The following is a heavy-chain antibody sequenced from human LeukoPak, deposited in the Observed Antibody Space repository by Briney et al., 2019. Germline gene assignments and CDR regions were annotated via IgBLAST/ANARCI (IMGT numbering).Heavy chain of an antibody. Sequence: GGSLRLSCAASGFTVSSNYMSWVRQAPGKGLEWVGRIKSKTDGATTDYAAPVKGRFAISRDDSKNTLYLQMNSLKTEDTAVYYCTTDCSSIRCYGDGAFAIWGQGTMVTVSS. CDR3: TTDCSSIRCYGDGAFAI. CDR1: GFTVSSNY. J-gene: IGHJ3*02. D-gene: IGHD2-2*01. V-gene: IGHV3-15*01. CDR2: IKSKTDGATT.